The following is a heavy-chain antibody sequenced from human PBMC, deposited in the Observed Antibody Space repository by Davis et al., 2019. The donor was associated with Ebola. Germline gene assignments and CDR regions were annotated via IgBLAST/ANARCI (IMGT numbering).Heavy chain of an antibody. Sequence: SVTVSRLASVYTFIHYYMHWVRQAPGQGREWKGRINPNSGDTNYAQKFQGWVTMTRDTSTSTVYMELSSLRSEDTAVYYCASAGMTTYTLGLKYYYYYGMDVWGQGTTVTVSS. D-gene: IGHD4-17*01. CDR3: ASAGMTTYTLGLKYYYYYGMDV. V-gene: IGHV1-2*04. CDR1: VYTFIHYY. J-gene: IGHJ6*02. CDR2: INPNSGDT.